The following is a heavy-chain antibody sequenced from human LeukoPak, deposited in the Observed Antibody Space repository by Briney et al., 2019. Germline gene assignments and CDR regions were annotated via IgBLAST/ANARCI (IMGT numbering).Heavy chain of an antibody. V-gene: IGHV4-59*08. CDR2: IYYSGST. D-gene: IGHD2-21*02. Sequence: PSETLSLTCTVSGGSVSSYYWSWIRQPPGKGLEWIAYIYYSGSTKYNPSLKSRVTISLDRSKNQFSLKLRSVTAADTAVYYCARLQVHCGGDCYTRWFDPWGQGTLVTVSS. CDR3: ARLQVHCGGDCYTRWFDP. J-gene: IGHJ5*02. CDR1: GGSVSSYY.